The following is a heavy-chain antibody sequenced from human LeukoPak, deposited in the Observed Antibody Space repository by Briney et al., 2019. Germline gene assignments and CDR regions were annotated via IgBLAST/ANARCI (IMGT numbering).Heavy chain of an antibody. Sequence: PSETLSLTCTVSGGSISSYYWSWIRQPPGKGLEWIGYTYYSGSTNYNPSLKSRVTISVDTSKNQFSLKLSSVTAADTAVYYCARLRGTAPPRYYYYGMDVWGQGTTVTVSS. CDR3: ARLRGTAPPRYYYYGMDV. D-gene: IGHD5-18*01. CDR1: GGSISSYY. CDR2: TYYSGST. V-gene: IGHV4-59*08. J-gene: IGHJ6*02.